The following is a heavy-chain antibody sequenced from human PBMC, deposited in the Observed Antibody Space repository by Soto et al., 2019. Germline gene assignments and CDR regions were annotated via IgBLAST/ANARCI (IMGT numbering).Heavy chain of an antibody. Sequence: QVQLVQSGAEVEKPGASVKISCKASGYSFTSQYVHWVRQAPGQGLEWMGIINPNGGSTTYAQKFPGGRPKTWDHATKTSYKEARRLASGGTAVYYWGREQGAPPGGGTEPLDIWGQGTMVTVAS. CDR1: GYSFTSQY. V-gene: IGHV1-46*01. CDR3: GREQGAPPGGGTEPLDI. D-gene: IGHD3-16*01. CDR2: INPNGGST. J-gene: IGHJ3*02.